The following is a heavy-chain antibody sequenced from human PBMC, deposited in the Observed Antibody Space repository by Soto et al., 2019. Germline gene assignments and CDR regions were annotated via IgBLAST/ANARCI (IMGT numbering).Heavy chain of an antibody. D-gene: IGHD3-10*01. J-gene: IGHJ6*02. CDR3: ARGKILYGNGPYYYYYGMDV. V-gene: IGHV4-34*01. CDR1: GGSFSGYY. CDR2: INHSGST. Sequence: SETLSLTCAVYGGSFSGYYWSWIRQPPGKGLEWIGEINHSGSTNYNPSLKSRVTISVDTSKNQFSLKLSSVTAADTAVYYCARGKILYGNGPYYYYYGMDVWGQGTTVTVS.